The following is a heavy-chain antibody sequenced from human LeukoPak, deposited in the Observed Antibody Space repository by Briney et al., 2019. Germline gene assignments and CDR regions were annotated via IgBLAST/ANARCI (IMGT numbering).Heavy chain of an antibody. D-gene: IGHD3-22*01. CDR3: ARESTYYDSTDYYQGDAFDI. CDR2: INPNSGGT. CDR1: GYTFTGYY. Sequence: ASVKVSCKASGYTFTGYYMHWVRQAPGQGLEWMGRINPNSGGTNYAQKFQGRVTMTRDTSISTAYMELSSLRSDDTAVYYCARESTYYDSTDYYQGDAFDIWGQGTMVTVSS. V-gene: IGHV1-2*02. J-gene: IGHJ3*02.